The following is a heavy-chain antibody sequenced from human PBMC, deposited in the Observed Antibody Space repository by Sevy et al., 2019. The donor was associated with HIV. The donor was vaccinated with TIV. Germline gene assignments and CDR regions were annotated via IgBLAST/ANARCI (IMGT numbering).Heavy chain of an antibody. J-gene: IGHJ4*02. CDR1: GYLFISFV. D-gene: IGHD6-13*01. CDR3: TREAKQQLSQYFFDF. V-gene: IGHV1-3*01. Sequence: ASVKVSCKASGYLFISFVMHWVRQAPGQGLEWVGWINVGNGNTKYSQKFQERVTITRDASTSTTYMELISLTSEDTAIYYCTREAKQQLSQYFFDFWGQGTLVTVSS. CDR2: INVGNGNT.